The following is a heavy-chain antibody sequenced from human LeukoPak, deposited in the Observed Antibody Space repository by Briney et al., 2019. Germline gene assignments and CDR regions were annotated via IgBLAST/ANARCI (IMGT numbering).Heavy chain of an antibody. CDR3: ARIFRRHGGNSLDY. V-gene: IGHV4-34*01. CDR1: GGSFSGYY. CDR2: INHSGST. D-gene: IGHD4-23*01. J-gene: IGHJ4*02. Sequence: PSETLSLTCAVYGGSFSGYYWSWIRQPPGKGLEWIGEINHSGSTNYNPSLKSRVTISVDTSKNQFSLKLSSVTAADTAVYYCARIFRRHGGNSLDYWGQGTLVTASS.